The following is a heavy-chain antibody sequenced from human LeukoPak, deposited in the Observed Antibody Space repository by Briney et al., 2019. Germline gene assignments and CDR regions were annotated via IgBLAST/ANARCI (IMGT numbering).Heavy chain of an antibody. CDR1: GFTVSSNY. CDR2: IYSGGSK. CDR3: ARDVWGATNY. D-gene: IGHD1-26*01. Sequence: GGSLRLSCAASGFTVSSNYMSWVRQAPGKGLEWVSVIYSGGSKYYADSVKGRFTISRDNTKNTLYLQMNSLRAEDTAVYYCARDVWGATNYWGQGTPVTVSS. J-gene: IGHJ4*02. V-gene: IGHV3-66*02.